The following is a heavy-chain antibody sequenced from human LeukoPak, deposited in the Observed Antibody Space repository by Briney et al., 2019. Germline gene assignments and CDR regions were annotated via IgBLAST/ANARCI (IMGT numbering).Heavy chain of an antibody. J-gene: IGHJ4*02. D-gene: IGHD2-21*02. CDR2: INQDGSEK. Sequence: GGSLRLSCAASGFTFSSYLMSWVRQAPGKGLEWVANINQDGSEKYYVDSVKGRFTISRDNAKNSLYLQMNSLRAEDTAVYYCARRTYCGGDCYYEDYWGQGTLVTVSS. V-gene: IGHV3-7*03. CDR1: GFTFSSYL. CDR3: ARRTYCGGDCYYEDY.